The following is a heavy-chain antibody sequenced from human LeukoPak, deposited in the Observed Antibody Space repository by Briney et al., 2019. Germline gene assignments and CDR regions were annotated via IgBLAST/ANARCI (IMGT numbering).Heavy chain of an antibody. J-gene: IGHJ4*02. V-gene: IGHV4-34*01. D-gene: IGHD6-13*01. Sequence: SETLSLTCAVYGGSFSGYYWSWIRQPPGKGLEWIGEINHSGSTNYNPSLKSRVTISVDTSKNQFSPKLNSVTAADTAVYYCATCGGGIAAAGSLDYWGQGTLVTVSS. CDR1: GGSFSGYY. CDR3: ATCGGGIAAAGSLDY. CDR2: INHSGST.